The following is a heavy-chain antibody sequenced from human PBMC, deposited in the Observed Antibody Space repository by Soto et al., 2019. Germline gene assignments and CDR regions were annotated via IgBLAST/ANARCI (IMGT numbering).Heavy chain of an antibody. CDR3: ARDAPYSSSSPPYYYYYYMDV. J-gene: IGHJ6*03. V-gene: IGHV3-7*01. CDR1: GFTFSSYW. D-gene: IGHD6-6*01. Sequence: GGSLRLSCAASGFTFSSYWMSWVRQAPGKGLEWVANIKQDGSEKYYVDSVKGRFTISRDNAKNSLYLQMNSLRAEDTAVYYCARDAPYSSSSPPYYYYYYMDVWGKGTTVTVSS. CDR2: IKQDGSEK.